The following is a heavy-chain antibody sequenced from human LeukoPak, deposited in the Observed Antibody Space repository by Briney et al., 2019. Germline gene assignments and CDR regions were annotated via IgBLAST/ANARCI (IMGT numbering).Heavy chain of an antibody. CDR2: ISGSGGST. J-gene: IGHJ6*02. CDR1: GFTFSSYA. CDR3: AKDEPDYYDSSGYRHYYNGMDV. Sequence: RGSLRLSCAASGFTFSSYAMSWVRQAPGKGLEWVSAISGSGGSTYYADSVKGRFTISRDNSKNTLYLQMNSLRAEDTAVYYCAKDEPDYYDSSGYRHYYNGMDVWGQGTTVTVSS. D-gene: IGHD3-22*01. V-gene: IGHV3-23*01.